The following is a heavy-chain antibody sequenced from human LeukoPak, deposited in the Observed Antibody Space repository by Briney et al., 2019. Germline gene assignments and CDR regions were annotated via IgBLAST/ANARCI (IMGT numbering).Heavy chain of an antibody. CDR2: VNFDGSST. D-gene: IGHD3-10*01. Sequence: GGSLRLSCAASDFILRAYGMNWVRQAPGKGLVWVSHVNFDGSSTSYADSVKGRFTISRDNARNTLYLQMNSLRAEDTAVYYCASYGSGSPPDYWGQGTLVTVSS. J-gene: IGHJ4*02. V-gene: IGHV3-74*01. CDR3: ASYGSGSPPDY. CDR1: DFILRAYG.